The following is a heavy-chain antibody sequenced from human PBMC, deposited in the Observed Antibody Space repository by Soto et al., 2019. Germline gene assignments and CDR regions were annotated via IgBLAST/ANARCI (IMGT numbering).Heavy chain of an antibody. CDR1: GYTFTSYD. CDR3: ASEVGGGSSMDV. CDR2: MNPNSGNT. V-gene: IGHV1-8*01. Sequence: ASVKVSCKASGYTFTSYDINWLRQATGQGLEWMGWMNPNSGNTGYAQKFQGRVTMTRNTSISTAYMELSSLRSEDTAVYYCASEVGGGSSMDVWGKGTTVTVSS. D-gene: IGHD2-15*01. J-gene: IGHJ6*03.